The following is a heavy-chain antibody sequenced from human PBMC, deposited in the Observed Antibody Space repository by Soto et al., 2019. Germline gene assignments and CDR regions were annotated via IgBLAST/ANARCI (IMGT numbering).Heavy chain of an antibody. CDR2: MNPNSGNT. Sequence: GASVKVSCKASGYTFTSYDINWVRQATGQGLEWMGWMNPNSGNTGYAQKFQGRVTMTRNTSISTAYMELSSLRSEDTAVYYCARGSVRPLYYYYYGMDVWGQGTTVTVSS. D-gene: IGHD6-25*01. J-gene: IGHJ6*02. CDR3: ARGSVRPLYYYYYGMDV. CDR1: GYTFTSYD. V-gene: IGHV1-8*01.